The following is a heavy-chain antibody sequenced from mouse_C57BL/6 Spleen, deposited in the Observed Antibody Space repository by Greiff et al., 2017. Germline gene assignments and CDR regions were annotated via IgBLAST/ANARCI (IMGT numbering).Heavy chain of an antibody. D-gene: IGHD2-4*01. CDR2: IYPGDGDT. Sequence: VMLVESGAELVKPGASVKISCKASGYAFSSYWMNWVKQRPGKGLEWIGQIYPGDGDTNYNGKFKGKATLTADKSSSTAYMQLSSLTSEDSAVYFCARYGDYAWFAYWGQGTLVTVSA. J-gene: IGHJ3*01. CDR3: ARYGDYAWFAY. CDR1: GYAFSSYW. V-gene: IGHV1-80*01.